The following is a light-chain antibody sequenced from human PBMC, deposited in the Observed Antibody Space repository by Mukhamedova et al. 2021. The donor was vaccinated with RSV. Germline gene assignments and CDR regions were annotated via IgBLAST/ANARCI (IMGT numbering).Light chain of an antibody. Sequence: WYQRRVHGGAPKLLIYTASTLQSGVPSRFSGSGSGTDFTLIITSLQAEDFATYYCQQSYSTPLTFGGGTKVDIK. CDR3: QQSYSTPLT. V-gene: IGKV1-39*01. J-gene: IGKJ4*01. CDR2: TAS.